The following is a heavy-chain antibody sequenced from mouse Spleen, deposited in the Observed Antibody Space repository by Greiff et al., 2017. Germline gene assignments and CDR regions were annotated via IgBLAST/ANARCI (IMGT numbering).Heavy chain of an antibody. CDR2: IWSGGST. J-gene: IGHJ1*01. D-gene: IGHD3-1*01. CDR3: ARRGSWYFDV. CDR1: GFSLTSYG. Sequence: VHLVESGPGLVQPSQSLSITCTVSGFSLTSYGVHWVRQSPGKGLEWLGVIWSGGSTDYNAAFISRLSISKDNSKSQVFFKMNSLQADDTAIYYCARRGSWYFDVWGAGTTVTVSS. V-gene: IGHV2-2*01.